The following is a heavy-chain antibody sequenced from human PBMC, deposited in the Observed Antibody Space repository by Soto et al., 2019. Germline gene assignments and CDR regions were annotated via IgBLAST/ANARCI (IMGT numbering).Heavy chain of an antibody. CDR3: ARVYYYDSSGYDQYDFDY. Sequence: PGGSLRLSCAASGFTFSSYWMSWVRQAPGKGLEWVANIKQDGSEKYYVDSVKGRFTISRDNAKNSLYLQMNSLRAEDTAVYYCARVYYYDSSGYDQYDFDYWGQGTLVTVSS. CDR2: IKQDGSEK. J-gene: IGHJ4*02. V-gene: IGHV3-7*04. CDR1: GFTFSSYW. D-gene: IGHD3-22*01.